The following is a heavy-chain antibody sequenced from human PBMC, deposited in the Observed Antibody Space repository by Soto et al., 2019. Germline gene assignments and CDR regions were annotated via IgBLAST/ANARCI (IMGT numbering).Heavy chain of an antibody. Sequence: QVQLVQSGAEVKKPGASVKVSCKASGYTFTAYDLHWVRQAPGQGLEWMGWINPNSGATDYAQKFQGRVTMTRDTSITTAYIELSRLTSDDTAVFYCARSSGRFSDFDYWGQGTLLTVSS. D-gene: IGHD1-26*01. CDR2: INPNSGAT. CDR1: GYTFTAYD. CDR3: ARSSGRFSDFDY. J-gene: IGHJ4*02. V-gene: IGHV1-2*02.